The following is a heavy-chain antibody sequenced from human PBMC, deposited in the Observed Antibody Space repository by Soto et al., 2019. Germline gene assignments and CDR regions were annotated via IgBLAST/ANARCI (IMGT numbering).Heavy chain of an antibody. V-gene: IGHV1-69*09. CDR3: ARMKVARLDQ. CDR2: INPDSQLR. J-gene: IGHJ4*02. CDR1: GVSFNSYG. D-gene: IGHD5-12*01. Sequence: QVQLLQSGTEVKRPGSSVKVSCRASGVSFNSYGFAWVRQAPGRGLEWVGKINPDSQLRNYQQSLQGRDTITADTSTITTYMELSGLTSEDTAVYYCARMKVARLDQWGQGTRVTVS.